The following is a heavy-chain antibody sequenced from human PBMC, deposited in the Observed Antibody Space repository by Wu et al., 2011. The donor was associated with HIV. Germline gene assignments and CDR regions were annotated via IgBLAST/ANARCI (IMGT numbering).Heavy chain of an antibody. CDR1: GGTFTNYA. V-gene: IGHV1-69*14. CDR2: IIPIFGTT. Sequence: QVQLVQSGAEVKKSGSSVTVSCKSSGGTFTNYAISWVRQAPGRGLEWMGGIIPIFGTTNYAQRFQDRVTMTADISTSTVYMELRSLTSDDTAVYYCARDDRDLVTRSAYFQHWARAPSSPSPQ. J-gene: IGHJ1*01. D-gene: IGHD3-9*01. CDR3: ARDDRDLVTRSAYFQH.